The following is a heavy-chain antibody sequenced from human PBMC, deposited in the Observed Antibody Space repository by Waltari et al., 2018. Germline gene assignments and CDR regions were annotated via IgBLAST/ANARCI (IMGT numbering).Heavy chain of an antibody. CDR1: GGSISSYY. Sequence: QVQLQESGPGLVKPSETLSLTCTVSGGSISSYYWSWIRQPPGKGLEWIGYIYYSGSTNYNPSLKSRVTISVDTSKNQFSLKLSSVTAADTAVYYCARDPRGAAARGAMDVWCKGTTVTVSS. D-gene: IGHD6-13*01. CDR3: ARDPRGAAARGAMDV. V-gene: IGHV4-59*01. J-gene: IGHJ6*04. CDR2: IYYSGST.